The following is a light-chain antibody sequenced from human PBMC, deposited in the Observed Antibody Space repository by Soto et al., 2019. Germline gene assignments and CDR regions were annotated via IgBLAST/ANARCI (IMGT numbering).Light chain of an antibody. CDR2: DVS. Sequence: QSVLTQPDSVSGSPGRWITISCIGTSSDIGAYNYASWYQQHPGKAPKLIIYDVSNRPSGVSNRFSGSKSGYTASLTISGLQAEDEADYYCSSYSSTITRVFGTGTKVTVL. CDR3: SSYSSTITRV. J-gene: IGLJ1*01. V-gene: IGLV2-14*03. CDR1: SSDIGAYNY.